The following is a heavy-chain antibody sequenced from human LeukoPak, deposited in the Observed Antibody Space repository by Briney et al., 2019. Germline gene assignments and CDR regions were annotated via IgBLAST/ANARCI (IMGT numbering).Heavy chain of an antibody. CDR1: GFRFGSDW. D-gene: IGHD3-16*01. J-gene: IGHJ3*02. CDR2: INPDGSEK. CDR3: VRYYDPPVGDAFDI. Sequence: GGSLRLSCAASGFRFGSDWMSWVRQAPGKGLEWAANINPDGSEKYYVDSVKGRFTISRDNDKNSLYLRLNSLRADDTAVYYCVRYYDPPVGDAFDIWGRGTLVTVSS. V-gene: IGHV3-7*01.